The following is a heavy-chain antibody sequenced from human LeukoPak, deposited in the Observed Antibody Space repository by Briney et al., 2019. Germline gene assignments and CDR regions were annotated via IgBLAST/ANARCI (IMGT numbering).Heavy chain of an antibody. CDR3: ARAPRNLLWFGESITGFDY. CDR2: IIPIFGTA. CDR1: GYTFTGYY. Sequence: GASVKVSCKTSGYTFTGYYMHWVRQAPGQGLEWMGGIIPIFGTANYAQKFQGRVTITADESTSTAYMELSSLRSEDTAVYYCARAPRNLLWFGESITGFDYWGQGTLVTVSS. V-gene: IGHV1-69*13. J-gene: IGHJ4*02. D-gene: IGHD3-10*01.